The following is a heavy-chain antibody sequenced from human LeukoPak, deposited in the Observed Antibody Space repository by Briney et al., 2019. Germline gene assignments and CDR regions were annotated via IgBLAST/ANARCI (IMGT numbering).Heavy chain of an antibody. V-gene: IGHV4-39*01. Sequence: SETLSLTCAVSGASISSSSYSWGWIRQPPGKGLEWIGTIYYNGSTYCNPSLKSRVTVSVDTSKSQFSLELSSVTAADTAVYYCAGLEGSGSYSFDPWGQGTLVTVSS. D-gene: IGHD3-10*01. CDR3: AGLEGSGSYSFDP. J-gene: IGHJ5*02. CDR1: GASISSSSYS. CDR2: IYYNGST.